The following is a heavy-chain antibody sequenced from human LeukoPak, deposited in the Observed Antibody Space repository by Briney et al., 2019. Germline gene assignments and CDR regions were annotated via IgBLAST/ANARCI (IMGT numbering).Heavy chain of an antibody. Sequence: GGSLRLSCAASGFTFDDYAMHWVRQAPGKGLVWVSRINTDGSSTSYADSVKGRFTISRDNAKNTLYLQMNSLRAEDTAVYYCARERIDSSGYNNWGQGTLVTVSS. J-gene: IGHJ4*02. D-gene: IGHD3-22*01. V-gene: IGHV3-74*01. CDR1: GFTFDDYA. CDR3: ARERIDSSGYNN. CDR2: INTDGSST.